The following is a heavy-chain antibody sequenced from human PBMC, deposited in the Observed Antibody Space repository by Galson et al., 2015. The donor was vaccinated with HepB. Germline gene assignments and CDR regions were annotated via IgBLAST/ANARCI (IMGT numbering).Heavy chain of an antibody. J-gene: IGHJ4*02. CDR3: ARDQRGGGAKDY. D-gene: IGHD1-26*01. CDR2: INPNSGDT. V-gene: IGHV1-2*02. CDR1: GYTFTGYY. Sequence: SVKVSCKASGYTFTGYYMHWVRQAPGQGLEWMGWINPNSGDTNYAQKFQGRVTMTRDTSISTAYMELSRLRSDDTAVYYCARDQRGGGAKDYWGQGTLVTVSS.